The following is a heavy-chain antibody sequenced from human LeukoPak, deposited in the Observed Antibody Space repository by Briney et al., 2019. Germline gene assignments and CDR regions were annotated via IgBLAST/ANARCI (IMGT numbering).Heavy chain of an antibody. CDR3: ARELAVAVAFDI. D-gene: IGHD6-19*01. Sequence: SGTLSLTCAVSGGSISSGGYSWSWIRQPPGTGLEWIGYIYHSGSTYYNPSLKSRVTISVDRSKNQFSLKLSSVTAADTAVYYCARELAVAVAFDIWGQGTMVTVSS. V-gene: IGHV4-30-2*01. CDR2: IYHSGST. J-gene: IGHJ3*02. CDR1: GGSISSGGYS.